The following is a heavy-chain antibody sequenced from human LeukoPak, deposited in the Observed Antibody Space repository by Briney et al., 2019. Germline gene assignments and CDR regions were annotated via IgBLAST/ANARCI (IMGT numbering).Heavy chain of an antibody. CDR2: IYYSGST. CDR3: ARGWGGSSWYIDY. CDR1: GGSISSYY. V-gene: IGHV4-59*08. D-gene: IGHD6-13*01. J-gene: IGHJ4*02. Sequence: SETLSLTCTVSGGSISSYYWSWIRQPPGKGLEWIGYIYYSGSTSYNPSLKSRVTISVDTSKNRFSLKLSSVTAADTAVYYCARGWGGSSWYIDYWGQGTLVTVSS.